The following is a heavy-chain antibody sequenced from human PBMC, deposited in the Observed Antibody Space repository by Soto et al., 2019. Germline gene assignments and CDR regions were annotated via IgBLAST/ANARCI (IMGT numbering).Heavy chain of an antibody. J-gene: IGHJ4*02. CDR2: IWYDGSNK. D-gene: IGHD3-22*01. CDR1: GFTFSSYG. Sequence: QVQLVESGGGVVQPGRSLRLSCAASGFTFSSYGMHWVRQAPGKGLEWVATIWYDGSNKYYADFVKGRFTISRDDSKNTLYLPMNSLRAEDTAVYYCARGQFDDSSGGFDYWGQGTLVTVSS. V-gene: IGHV3-33*01. CDR3: ARGQFDDSSGGFDY.